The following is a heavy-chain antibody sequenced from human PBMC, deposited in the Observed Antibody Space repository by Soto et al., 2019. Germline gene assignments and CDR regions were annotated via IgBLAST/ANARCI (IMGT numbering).Heavy chain of an antibody. CDR2: INYSGGT. J-gene: IGHJ4*02. CDR3: ARGVNFDY. V-gene: IGHV4-59*01. Sequence: SETLSLTCAVSGGSISSYYWSWIRQPPGKELEWIGYINYSGGTTYNPSLKSRVTISVDTSKNRFSLRLSSVTAADTAVYYCARGVNFDYWGQGTLVTVSS. D-gene: IGHD2-21*01. CDR1: GGSISSYY.